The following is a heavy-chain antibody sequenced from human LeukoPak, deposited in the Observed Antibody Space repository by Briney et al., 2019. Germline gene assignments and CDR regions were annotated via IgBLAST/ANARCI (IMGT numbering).Heavy chain of an antibody. V-gene: IGHV3-11*04. D-gene: IGHD1-7*01. J-gene: IGHJ4*02. CDR2: IIISSTKL. CDR3: ARDLGVTDTTSYFDY. Sequence: GGSLRLSCTASGFTFSDYYMIWIRQATGKRLEWVSYIIISSTKLKYVDSVKGRFTISRDNGKNSLYLQMNSLRAEDTAVYYCARDLGVTDTTSYFDYWGQGTLVTVSS. CDR1: GFTFSDYY.